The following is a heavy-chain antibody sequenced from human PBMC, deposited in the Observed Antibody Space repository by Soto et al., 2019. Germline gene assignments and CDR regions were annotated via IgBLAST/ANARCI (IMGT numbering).Heavy chain of an antibody. Sequence: SETLSLTCTVSGGFISSYYWSWIRQPPGKGLEWIGYIYYSGSTNYNPSLKSRVTISVDTSKNQFSLKLSSVTAADTAVYYCARTPIGYCSGGTCSNWFDPWGQGTLVTVSS. CDR3: ARTPIGYCSGGTCSNWFDP. J-gene: IGHJ5*02. D-gene: IGHD2-15*01. V-gene: IGHV4-59*01. CDR1: GGFISSYY. CDR2: IYYSGST.